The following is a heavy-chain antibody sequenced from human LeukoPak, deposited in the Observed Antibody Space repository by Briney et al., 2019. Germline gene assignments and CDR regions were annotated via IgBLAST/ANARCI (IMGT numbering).Heavy chain of an antibody. V-gene: IGHV4-39*07. CDR3: ARERISGWSARWFGP. CDR2: IYYSGST. D-gene: IGHD6-19*01. CDR1: GGSISSSSYY. Sequence: PSETLSLTCTVSGGSISSSSYYWGWIRQPPGKGLEWIGSIYYSGSTYYNPSLKSRVTISVDTSKNQFSLKLSSVTAADTAVYYCARERISGWSARWFGPWGQGTLVTVSS. J-gene: IGHJ5*02.